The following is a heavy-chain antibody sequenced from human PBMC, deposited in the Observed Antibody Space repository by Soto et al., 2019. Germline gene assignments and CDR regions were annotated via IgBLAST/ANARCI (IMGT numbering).Heavy chain of an antibody. CDR2: INAGNGNT. CDR3: ARDPTRITMIVVVGPRGAFDI. D-gene: IGHD3-22*01. CDR1: GYTFTSYA. V-gene: IGHV1-3*01. Sequence: ASVKVSCKASGYTFTSYAMHWVRQAPGQRLEWMGWINAGNGNTKYSQKFQGRVTITRDTSASTAYMELSSLRSEDTAVYYCARDPTRITMIVVVGPRGAFDISGQGTMVPVSS. J-gene: IGHJ3*02.